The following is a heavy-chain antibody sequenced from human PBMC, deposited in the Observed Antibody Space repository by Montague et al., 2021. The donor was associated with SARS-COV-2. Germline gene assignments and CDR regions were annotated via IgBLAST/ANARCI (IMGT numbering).Heavy chain of an antibody. CDR3: ARDGSLRFEILIGPRHYYYGMDV. V-gene: IGHV4-39*07. Sequence: SETLSLTCTVSGGSISSSSYYWGWIRQSPGKGLEWIGSVYYSGRTYYNPSLKSRVTISIDTSKNQFSLKLSSVTVADTAVYFCARDGSLRFEILIGPRHYYYGMDVWGQGTTVTVSS. CDR2: VYYSGRT. J-gene: IGHJ6*02. CDR1: GGSISSSSYY. D-gene: IGHD3-9*01.